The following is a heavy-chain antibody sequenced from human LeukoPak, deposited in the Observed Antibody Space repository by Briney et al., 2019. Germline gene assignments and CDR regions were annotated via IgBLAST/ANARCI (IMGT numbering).Heavy chain of an antibody. J-gene: IGHJ6*02. CDR1: GYTFTSYY. CDR2: INPSGGST. Sequence: ASVKVSCKASGYTFTSYYMHWVRQAPGQGLEWMGIINPSGGSTSYARKFQGRVTMTRDTSTSTVYMELSSLRSEDTAVYYCVLLWLGDGTYGMDVWGQGTTVTVSS. V-gene: IGHV1-46*01. CDR3: VLLWLGDGTYGMDV. D-gene: IGHD3-10*01.